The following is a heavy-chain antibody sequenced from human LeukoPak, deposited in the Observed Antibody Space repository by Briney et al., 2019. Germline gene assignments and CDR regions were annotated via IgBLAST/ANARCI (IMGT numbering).Heavy chain of an antibody. V-gene: IGHV4-4*07. CDR1: GGSISSYS. Sequence: PSETLSLTCTVSGGSISSYSWSWIRQPAGKGLEWIGRIYTSGSTNYNPSLKSRVTMSVDTSKSQFSLKLSSVTAADTAIYYCARDHSYSSGWFDYWGQGTLVTVSS. CDR2: IYTSGST. J-gene: IGHJ4*02. D-gene: IGHD6-19*01. CDR3: ARDHSYSSGWFDY.